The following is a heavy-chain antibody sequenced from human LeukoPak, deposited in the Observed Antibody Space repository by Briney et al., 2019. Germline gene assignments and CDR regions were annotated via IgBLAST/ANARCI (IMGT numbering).Heavy chain of an antibody. V-gene: IGHV3-30*18. J-gene: IGHJ6*02. D-gene: IGHD2-21*01. CDR3: AKENMFVVAYYYMDV. CDR2: ISYDGSKI. Sequence: PGGSLRLSCAASGFTFSTYDMHWVRQAPGKGLEWVAVISYDGSKIYYADSVKGRFTISRDNSKNTLYLQMNSLRAEDTAVYYCAKENMFVVAYYYMDVWGQGTTVTVSS. CDR1: GFTFSTYD.